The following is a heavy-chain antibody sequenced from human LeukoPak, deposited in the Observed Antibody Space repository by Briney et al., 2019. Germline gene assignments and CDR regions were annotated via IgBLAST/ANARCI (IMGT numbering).Heavy chain of an antibody. CDR1: GYTFTSYD. Sequence: ASVKVSCKASGYTFTSYDINWVRQATGQGLEWMGWMNPNSGNTGYAQKFQGRVTMTRNTSISTAYMELCSLRSEDTAVYYCARGWVNCSGGSCYSSWFDPWGQGTLVTVSS. D-gene: IGHD2-15*01. J-gene: IGHJ5*02. V-gene: IGHV1-8*01. CDR2: MNPNSGNT. CDR3: ARGWVNCSGGSCYSSWFDP.